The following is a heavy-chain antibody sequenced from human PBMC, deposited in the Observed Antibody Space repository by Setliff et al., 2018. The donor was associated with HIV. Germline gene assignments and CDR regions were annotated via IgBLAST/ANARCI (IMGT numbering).Heavy chain of an antibody. J-gene: IGHJ4*02. Sequence: PSETLSLTCTVSGGSISSYYWSWIRQPPGKGLEWIGYIYYSGSTYYNPSLKSRVTISVDTSKNQFSLKLSSVTAADTAVYYCARSREGPDYWGQGTLVTVSS. D-gene: IGHD1-26*01. V-gene: IGHV4-59*12. CDR1: GGSISSYY. CDR3: ARSREGPDY. CDR2: IYYSGST.